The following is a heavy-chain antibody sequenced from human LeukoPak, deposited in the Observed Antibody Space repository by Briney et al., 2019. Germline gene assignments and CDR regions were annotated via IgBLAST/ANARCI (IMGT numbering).Heavy chain of an antibody. CDR3: ARGAPSVAGTEWFDP. V-gene: IGHV1-69*04. CDR1: GGTFISYA. CDR2: IIPILGIA. Sequence: GSSVKVPCKASGGTFISYAISWVRQAPGQGLEWMGRIIPILGIANYAQKFQGRVTITADKSTSTAYMELSSLRSEDTAVYYCARGAPSVAGTEWFDPWGQGTLVTVSS. D-gene: IGHD6-19*01. J-gene: IGHJ5*02.